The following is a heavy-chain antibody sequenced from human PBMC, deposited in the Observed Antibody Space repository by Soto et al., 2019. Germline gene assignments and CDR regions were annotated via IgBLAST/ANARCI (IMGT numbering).Heavy chain of an antibody. D-gene: IGHD4-4*01. CDR3: ARVDRTVTTYYYYGMDV. CDR1: GFIFSYYA. Sequence: LRLSCAASGFIFSYYAMHWVRQAPGKGLQWVAVISHDGSNKYYADSVEGRFTISRDNSENTLYLQINSLRTEDTAVYYCARVDRTVTTYYYYGMDVWGQGTTVTVSS. V-gene: IGHV3-30-3*01. CDR2: ISHDGSNK. J-gene: IGHJ6*02.